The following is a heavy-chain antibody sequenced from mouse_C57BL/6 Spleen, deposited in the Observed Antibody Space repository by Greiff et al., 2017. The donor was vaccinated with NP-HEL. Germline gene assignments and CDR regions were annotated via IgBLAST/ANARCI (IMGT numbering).Heavy chain of an antibody. Sequence: VQLQQSGAELVRPGASVKLSCTASGFNIKDDYMHWVKQRPEQGLEWIGWIDPENGDTEYASKFQGKATITADTSSNTAYLQLSSLTSEDTAVYYCIAQVALDYWGQGTTLTVSS. CDR2: IDPENGDT. CDR3: IAQVALDY. D-gene: IGHD1-1*02. CDR1: GFNIKDDY. V-gene: IGHV14-4*01. J-gene: IGHJ2*01.